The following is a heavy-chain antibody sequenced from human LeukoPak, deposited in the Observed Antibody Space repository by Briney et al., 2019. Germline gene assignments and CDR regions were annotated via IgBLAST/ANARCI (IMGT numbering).Heavy chain of an antibody. V-gene: IGHV4-59*08. Sequence: SETLSLTCTVSGGSISSYYWSWLRQPPGKGLEWIGYIYYSGSTNYNPSLKSRVTISVDTSKNQFSLKLSSVTAADTAVYYCARQWGSSWSGWFDPWGQGTLVTVSS. D-gene: IGHD6-13*01. CDR2: IYYSGST. J-gene: IGHJ5*02. CDR1: GGSISSYY. CDR3: ARQWGSSWSGWFDP.